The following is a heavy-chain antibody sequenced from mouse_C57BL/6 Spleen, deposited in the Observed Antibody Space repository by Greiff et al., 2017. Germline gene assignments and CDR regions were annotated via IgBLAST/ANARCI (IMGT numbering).Heavy chain of an antibody. J-gene: IGHJ2*01. CDR2: ITPNYGTT. CDR3: TRRSDYDYDGGFDY. D-gene: IGHD2-4*01. Sequence: VQLQKSGPELVKPGASVKISCKDSGYSFTDYNMNWVKQSNGKSLEWSGVITPNYGTTSYNQKFKGKATLTVDQSSSTAYMQLNSLTSEDSAVYYCTRRSDYDYDGGFDYWGQGTTLTVSS. V-gene: IGHV1-39*01. CDR1: GYSFTDYN.